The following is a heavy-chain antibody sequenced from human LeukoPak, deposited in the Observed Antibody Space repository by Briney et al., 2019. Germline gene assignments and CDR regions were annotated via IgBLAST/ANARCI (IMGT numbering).Heavy chain of an antibody. CDR1: GYTFTGYY. CDR2: ISPNSGGT. CDR3: ATDSGWLGGQRFDF. J-gene: IGHJ4*02. Sequence: ASVKVSCKASGYTFTGYYMHWVRQAPGQGLEWMGWISPNSGGTNYAQKFQGRVTMTRDTSISTAYMELSRLRSDDTAMYYCATDSGWLGGQRFDFWGQGTLVPVSS. D-gene: IGHD3-10*01. V-gene: IGHV1-2*02.